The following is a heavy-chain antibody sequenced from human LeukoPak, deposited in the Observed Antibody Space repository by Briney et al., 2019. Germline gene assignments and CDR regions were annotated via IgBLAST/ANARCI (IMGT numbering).Heavy chain of an antibody. V-gene: IGHV3-30*02. CDR3: ATKRGNSGYLES. J-gene: IGHJ4*02. CDR1: RFTFRNYG. D-gene: IGHD2/OR15-2a*01. Sequence: GGSLRLSCVVSRFTFRNYGMHWVRQAPGKGLEWVAFVEYDGGDKYYTDSVKGRFTISRDNSRNTLYLQMNSLTTEDTAVYYCATKRGNSGYLESWGQGTLVTVSP. CDR2: VEYDGGDK.